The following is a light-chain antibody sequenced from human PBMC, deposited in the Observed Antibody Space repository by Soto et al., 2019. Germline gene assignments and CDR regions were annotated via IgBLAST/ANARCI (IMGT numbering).Light chain of an antibody. V-gene: IGLV1-51*01. CDR1: SSNIGGNS. CDR2: DDN. Sequence: QSLLTQPRSVSAAPGQKFSISCCISSSNIGGNSVSWYQQLPGTAPKLLIYDDNKRPSGIPDRFSGSKYGTSATLGITGFQTGDEADYYCGSWDSSLSAYVFGTGTKVTVL. J-gene: IGLJ1*01. CDR3: GSWDSSLSAYV.